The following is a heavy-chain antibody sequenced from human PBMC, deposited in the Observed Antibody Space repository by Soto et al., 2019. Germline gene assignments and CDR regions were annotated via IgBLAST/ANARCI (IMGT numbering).Heavy chain of an antibody. J-gene: IGHJ4*02. CDR1: GGSISSYY. CDR3: ARGKKASGYLDY. V-gene: IGHV4-59*01. Sequence: SETLSLTCTVSGGSISSYYWSWIRQPPGKGLEWIGYIYYSGSTNYNPSLKSRVTISVDTSKNQFSLKLSSVTAADTAVYYCARGKKASGYLDYWGQGTLVTV. CDR2: IYYSGST. D-gene: IGHD3-3*01.